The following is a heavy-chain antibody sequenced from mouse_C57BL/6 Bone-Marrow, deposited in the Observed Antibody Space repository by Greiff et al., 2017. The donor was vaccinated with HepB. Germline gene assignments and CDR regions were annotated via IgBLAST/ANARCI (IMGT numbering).Heavy chain of an antibody. V-gene: IGHV1-50*01. CDR3: ARRASLLSWFAY. CDR1: GYTFTSYW. J-gene: IGHJ3*01. D-gene: IGHD3-1*01. Sequence: QVQLQQPGAEFVKPGASVKLSCKASGYTFTSYWMQWVKQRPGQGLEWIGEIDTSDSYINYNQKFKGKATFTVDTSSSTAYMQLSSLTSEDAAVYYGARRASLLSWFAYWGQGTLVTVSA. CDR2: IDTSDSYI.